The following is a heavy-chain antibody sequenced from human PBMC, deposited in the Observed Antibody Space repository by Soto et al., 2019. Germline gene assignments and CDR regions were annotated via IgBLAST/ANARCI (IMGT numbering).Heavy chain of an antibody. D-gene: IGHD2-15*01. CDR2: IFSNDEK. CDR3: ALPVVVVAAGGVYYYYGMDV. CDR1: GFSLSNARMG. V-gene: IGHV2-26*01. Sequence: QVTLKESGPVLVKPTETLTLTCTVSGFSLSNARMGVSWIRQPPGKALEWLAHIFSNDEKSYSTTLKSRLTTAMATSKNQVVLTMTNMDHVDTAAYCCALPVVVVAAGGVYYYYGMDVWGQGTTVTVSS. J-gene: IGHJ6*02.